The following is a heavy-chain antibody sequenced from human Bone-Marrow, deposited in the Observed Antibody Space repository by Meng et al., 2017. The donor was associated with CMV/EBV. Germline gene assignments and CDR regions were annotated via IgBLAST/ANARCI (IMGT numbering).Heavy chain of an antibody. V-gene: IGHV1-18*01. CDR1: GYTFTSYG. Sequence: NVSCKASGYTFTSYGISWVRQAPGQGLEWMGWISAYNGNTNYAQKLQGRVTMTTDTSTSTAYMELRSLRSDDTAVYYCARAGATPSYYYGMDVWGQGTTVTVSS. D-gene: IGHD1-26*01. CDR2: ISAYNGNT. CDR3: ARAGATPSYYYGMDV. J-gene: IGHJ6*02.